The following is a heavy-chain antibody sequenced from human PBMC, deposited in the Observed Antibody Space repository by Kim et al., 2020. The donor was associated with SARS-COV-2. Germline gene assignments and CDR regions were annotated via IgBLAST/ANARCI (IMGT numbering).Heavy chain of an antibody. CDR1: GYTFTSYD. Sequence: ASVKVSCKASGYTFTSYDINWVRQATGQGLEWMGWMNPNSGNTGYAQKFQGRVTMTRNTSISTAYMELSSLRSEDTAVYYCASIGYCSSTSCYTGGYYYYYMDVWGKGTTVTVSS. CDR3: ASIGYCSSTSCYTGGYYYYYMDV. CDR2: MNPNSGNT. V-gene: IGHV1-8*01. D-gene: IGHD2-2*02. J-gene: IGHJ6*03.